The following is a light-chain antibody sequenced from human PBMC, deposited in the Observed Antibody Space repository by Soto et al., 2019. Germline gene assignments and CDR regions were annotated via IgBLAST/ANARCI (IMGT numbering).Light chain of an antibody. V-gene: IGKV1-33*01. J-gene: IGKJ4*01. Sequence: DIQMTQSPSSLSASVGDRVTITCQASQDIRNYLNWYQQKPGKAPKLLIYAASNLETGVPSRFSGSGSGTDFTFTISSLQPEDIATYYCQQYDNLVTFGGGTKVEIK. CDR2: AAS. CDR3: QQYDNLVT. CDR1: QDIRNY.